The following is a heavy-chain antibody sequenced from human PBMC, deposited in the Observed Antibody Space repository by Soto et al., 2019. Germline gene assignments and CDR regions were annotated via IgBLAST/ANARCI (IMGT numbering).Heavy chain of an antibody. J-gene: IGHJ6*02. Sequence: GESLKSSFHVSGYSFSTYWIACVRQIPGKGLEWMGIIYPTDSDTKYSPSFQGHVTFSAGKSISNAYLQWSRLKASDTAMYYCARIXNIVMEVWGQGTTVKVYS. CDR2: IYPTDSDT. D-gene: IGHD3-16*02. CDR1: GYSFSTYW. V-gene: IGHV5-51*01. CDR3: ARIXNIVMEV.